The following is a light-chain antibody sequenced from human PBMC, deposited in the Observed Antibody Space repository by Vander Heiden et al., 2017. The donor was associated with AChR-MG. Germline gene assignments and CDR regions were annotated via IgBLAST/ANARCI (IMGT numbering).Light chain of an antibody. CDR3: RQYYSYPRT. CDR1: QGMSSY. V-gene: IGKV1-8*01. Sequence: AIRITQSPSSLSASTGDRVTITCRASQGMSSYLAWYQQKPGKAPKLLIYAASTLQSGVPSRFSGSGSGTDFTLTISCLQSEDFATYYCRQYYSYPRTFGQGTKVEIK. CDR2: AAS. J-gene: IGKJ1*01.